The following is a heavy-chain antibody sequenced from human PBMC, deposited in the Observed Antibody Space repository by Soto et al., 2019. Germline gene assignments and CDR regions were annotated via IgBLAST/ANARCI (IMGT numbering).Heavy chain of an antibody. Sequence: GASVNVSCKASGYTFTSYYMHWVRQAPGQGLEWMGIINPSGGSTSYAQKFQGRVTMTRDTSTSTVYMELSSLRSEDTAVYYCAREDSMTTVVTRNAFDIWGQGTMVTVSS. CDR2: INPSGGST. CDR3: AREDSMTTVVTRNAFDI. D-gene: IGHD4-17*01. CDR1: GYTFTSYY. J-gene: IGHJ3*02. V-gene: IGHV1-46*01.